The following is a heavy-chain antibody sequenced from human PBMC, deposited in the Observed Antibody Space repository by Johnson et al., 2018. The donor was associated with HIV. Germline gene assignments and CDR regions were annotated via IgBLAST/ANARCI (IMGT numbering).Heavy chain of an antibody. D-gene: IGHD5-12*01. V-gene: IGHV3-30-3*01. Sequence: QVQVVESGGGVVQPGRSLRLSCAASGFTFSSYAMHWVRQAPGKGLEWVAVISYDGSNKYYADSVKGRFTISRDNSKNTLYLQMNSLRAEDTAVYYCAGGRARALDIWGQGTMVTVSS. CDR1: GFTFSSYA. CDR3: AGGRARALDI. J-gene: IGHJ3*02. CDR2: ISYDGSNK.